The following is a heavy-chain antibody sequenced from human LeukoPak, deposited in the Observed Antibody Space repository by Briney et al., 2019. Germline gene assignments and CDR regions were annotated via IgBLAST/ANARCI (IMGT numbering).Heavy chain of an antibody. CDR1: GFTFSSYS. Sequence: PGGSLRLSCAASGFTFSSYSMNWVRQAPGKGLEWVSSISSSSSYIYYADSVKGRFTISRDNAKNSLYLQMNSLRAEDTAVYYCARLSGYSGYDYWGYYYGMDVWGQGTTVTVSS. CDR2: ISSSSSYI. V-gene: IGHV3-21*01. CDR3: ARLSGYSGYDYWGYYYGMDV. D-gene: IGHD5-12*01. J-gene: IGHJ6*02.